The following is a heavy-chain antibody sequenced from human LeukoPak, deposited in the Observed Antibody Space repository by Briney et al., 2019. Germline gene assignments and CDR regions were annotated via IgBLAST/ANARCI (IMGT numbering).Heavy chain of an antibody. J-gene: IGHJ4*02. CDR1: GFTFSSYG. V-gene: IGHV3-30*18. Sequence: PGGSLRLSCAASGFTFSSYGMHWVRQAPGKGLEWVAVISYDGSNKYYADSVKGRFTISRDNSKNTLYLQMNSLRAEDAAVYYCAKDAVPASHYYDSSGFDYWGQGTLVTVSS. CDR2: ISYDGSNK. D-gene: IGHD3-22*01. CDR3: AKDAVPASHYYDSSGFDY.